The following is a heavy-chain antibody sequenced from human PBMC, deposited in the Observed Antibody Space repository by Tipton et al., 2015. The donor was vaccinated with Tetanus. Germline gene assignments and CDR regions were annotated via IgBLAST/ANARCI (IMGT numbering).Heavy chain of an antibody. Sequence: TLSLTCTVSGDSISSSDYYWGWIRQPPGEGLEWIASVYYDGSAYYNPSLKSRITISVDTSKNQFSLKLSSVTAADTAVHYCARTQWLVFFDYWGQGTLVTVSS. CDR3: ARTQWLVFFDY. CDR1: GDSISSSDYY. CDR2: VYYDGSA. V-gene: IGHV4-39*01. D-gene: IGHD6-19*01. J-gene: IGHJ4*02.